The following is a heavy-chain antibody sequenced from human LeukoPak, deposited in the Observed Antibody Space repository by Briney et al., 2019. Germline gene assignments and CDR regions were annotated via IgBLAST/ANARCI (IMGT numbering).Heavy chain of an antibody. CDR2: ISGSGGST. V-gene: IGHV3-23*01. Sequence: QAGGSLRLSCAASGFTFSSYAMSWVRQAPGKGLEWVSAISGSGGSTYYADSVKGRFTISRENSKNTLYLQMNSLRAEDTAVYYCAKTPPRASYCTGGVCYWDYWGQGTLVTVSS. CDR1: GFTFSSYA. D-gene: IGHD2-8*02. J-gene: IGHJ4*02. CDR3: AKTPPRASYCTGGVCYWDY.